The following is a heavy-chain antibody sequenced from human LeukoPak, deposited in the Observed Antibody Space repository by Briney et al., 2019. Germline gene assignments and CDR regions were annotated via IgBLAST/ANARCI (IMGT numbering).Heavy chain of an antibody. D-gene: IGHD6-6*01. Sequence: ASVKVSCKASGYTFTGYYMHWVRQAPGQGLEWMGWINPNSGGTNYAQKFQGRVTMTRDTSISTAYMELSRLRSDDTAVYYCARASISARLVYYFDYWGQGTPVTVSS. CDR1: GYTFTGYY. CDR3: ARASISARLVYYFDY. CDR2: INPNSGGT. J-gene: IGHJ4*02. V-gene: IGHV1-2*02.